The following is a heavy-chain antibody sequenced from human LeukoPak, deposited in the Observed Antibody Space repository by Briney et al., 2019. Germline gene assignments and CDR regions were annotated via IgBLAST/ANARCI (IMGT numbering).Heavy chain of an antibody. D-gene: IGHD3-10*02. CDR2: ISGSGGST. CDR1: GFTFSSYA. Sequence: EAGGSLRLSCAASGFTFSSYAMSWVRQAPGKGLEWVSAISGSGGSTYYADSVKGRFTISRDNSKNTLYLQMNSLRAEDTAVYYCAKTLTTVGEGVLDAFDIWGQGTMVTVSS. CDR3: AKTLTTVGEGVLDAFDI. V-gene: IGHV3-23*01. J-gene: IGHJ3*02.